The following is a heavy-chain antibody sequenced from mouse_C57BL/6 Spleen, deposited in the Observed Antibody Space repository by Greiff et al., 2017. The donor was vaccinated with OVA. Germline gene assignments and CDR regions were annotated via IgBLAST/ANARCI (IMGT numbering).Heavy chain of an antibody. CDR1: GFSLTSYG. J-gene: IGHJ4*01. Sequence: VKVVESGPGLVQPSQSLSITCTVSGFSLTSYGVHWVRQSPGKGLEWLGVIWRGGSTDYNAAFMSRLSITKDNSKSQVFFKMNSLQADDTAIYYCAWGLRQGYYYARDYWGQGTSVTVAS. CDR3: AWGLRQGYYYARDY. V-gene: IGHV2-5*01. CDR2: IWRGGST. D-gene: IGHD2-4*01.